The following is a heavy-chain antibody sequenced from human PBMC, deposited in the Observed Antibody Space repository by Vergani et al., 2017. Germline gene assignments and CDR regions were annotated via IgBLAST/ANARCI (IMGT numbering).Heavy chain of an antibody. CDR1: GFTFSSYG. CDR3: AKEGSITIFGVVEDYMDV. D-gene: IGHD3-3*01. V-gene: IGHV3-30*18. Sequence: VQLVESGGGVVQPGRSLRLSCAASGFTFSSYGMHWVRQAPGKGLEWVAVISYDGSNKYYADSVKGRFTISRDNSKNTLYLQMNSLRAEDTAVYYCAKEGSITIFGVVEDYMDVWGKGTTVTVSS. CDR2: ISYDGSNK. J-gene: IGHJ6*03.